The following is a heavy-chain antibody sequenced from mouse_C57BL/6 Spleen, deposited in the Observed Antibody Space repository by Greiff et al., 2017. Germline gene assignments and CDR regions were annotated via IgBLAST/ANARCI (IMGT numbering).Heavy chain of an antibody. CDR1: GYTFTSYW. D-gene: IGHD1-1*01. Sequence: VQLQQSGAELVKPGASVKLSCKASGYTFTSYWMHWVKQRPGQGLEWIGMIHPNSGSTNYNEKFKSKATLTVDKSSSTAYMQLSSLTSEDSAVXSCARRLITTVVATNLDYWGQGTTLTVSS. CDR2: IHPNSGST. CDR3: ARRLITTVVATNLDY. J-gene: IGHJ2*01. V-gene: IGHV1-64*01.